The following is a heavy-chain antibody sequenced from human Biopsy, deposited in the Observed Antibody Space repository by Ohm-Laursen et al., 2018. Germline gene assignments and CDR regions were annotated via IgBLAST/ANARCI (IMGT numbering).Heavy chain of an antibody. V-gene: IGHV1-18*01. Sequence: GASVKVSCNASGYTFTNYYLHWVRQAPGHGLEWMGWVSTYNGNTEYEQKFQGRVTMTTDTSANTAYMELRSLRSDDTAVYFCARVREGGLLDFWGQGILVTVSS. CDR1: GYTFTNYY. D-gene: IGHD3-16*01. J-gene: IGHJ4*02. CDR3: ARVREGGLLDF. CDR2: VSTYNGNT.